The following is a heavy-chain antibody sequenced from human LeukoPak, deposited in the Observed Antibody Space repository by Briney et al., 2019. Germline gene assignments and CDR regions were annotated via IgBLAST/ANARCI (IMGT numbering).Heavy chain of an antibody. CDR2: ISGGGDIT. CDR3: VREDTPATANY. D-gene: IGHD2-21*02. V-gene: IGHV3-23*01. Sequence: GGSLRLSCAASEFAFSTYNMNWVRQTPGKGLEWVSAISGGGDITYYADSVTGRFTISRDNSKDTLFLQMHSLRPGDTAVYYCVREDTPATANYWGQGTLVTISS. CDR1: EFAFSTYN. J-gene: IGHJ4*02.